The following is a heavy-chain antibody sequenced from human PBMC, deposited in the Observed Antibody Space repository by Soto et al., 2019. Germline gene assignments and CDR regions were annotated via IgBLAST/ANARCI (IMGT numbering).Heavy chain of an antibody. V-gene: IGHV3-23*01. CDR1: GFTFSSYA. CDR3: AKGPYDRRGYYFDY. J-gene: IGHJ4*02. CDR2: ISGSCGST. D-gene: IGHD3-22*01. Sequence: PGGSLRLSCAASGFTFSSYAMSWVRQAPGKGLEWVSAISGSCGSTYYADSVKGRFTISRDNSKNTLYLQMNSLRAAATAVYYYAKGPYDRRGYYFDYWGQGTLVTVSS.